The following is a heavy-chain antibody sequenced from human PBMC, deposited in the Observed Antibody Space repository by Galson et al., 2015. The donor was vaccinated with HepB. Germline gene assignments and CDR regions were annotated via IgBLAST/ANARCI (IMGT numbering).Heavy chain of an antibody. Sequence: SVKVSCKASGYTFTSYYMHWVRQAPGQGLEWMGIINPSGGSTSYAQKLQGRVTMTRDTSTSTVYMELSSLRSEDTAMYYCARGPGYYDSSGYSIAEYFQHWGQGTLVTVSS. J-gene: IGHJ1*01. CDR2: INPSGGST. V-gene: IGHV1-46*04. CDR1: GYTFTSYY. CDR3: ARGPGYYDSSGYSIAEYFQH. D-gene: IGHD3-22*01.